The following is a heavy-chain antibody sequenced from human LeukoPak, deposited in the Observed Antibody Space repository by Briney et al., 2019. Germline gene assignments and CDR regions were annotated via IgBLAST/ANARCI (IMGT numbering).Heavy chain of an antibody. CDR1: GFTVSSNY. Sequence: GGSLRLSCAASGFTVSSNYMSWVRQAPGKGLEWVGRIKSKTDGGTTDYAAPVKGRFTISRDDSKNTLYLQMNSLKTEDTAVYYCTTLGRDSSPVNHWGQGTLVTVSS. CDR2: IKSKTDGGTT. D-gene: IGHD3-22*01. CDR3: TTLGRDSSPVNH. V-gene: IGHV3-15*01. J-gene: IGHJ5*02.